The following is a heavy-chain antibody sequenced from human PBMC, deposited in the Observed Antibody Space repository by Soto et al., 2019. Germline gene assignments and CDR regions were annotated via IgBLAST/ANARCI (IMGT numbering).Heavy chain of an antibody. V-gene: IGHV3-23*01. D-gene: IGHD3-10*01. J-gene: IGHJ4*02. CDR3: AKYGYGSGRYDY. CDR1: GFTFSSYA. CDR2: ISGSGGST. Sequence: EVQLLESGGGLVQPGGSLRLSCAASGFTFSSYAMSWVRQAPGKGLEWVSAISGSGGSTYYADSVKGRFTISRDNSKNPLYLQMNSLRAEDAVVYYCAKYGYGSGRYDYWGQGTLVTVSS.